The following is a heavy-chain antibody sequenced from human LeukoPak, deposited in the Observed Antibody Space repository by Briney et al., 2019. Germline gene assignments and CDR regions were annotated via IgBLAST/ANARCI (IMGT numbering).Heavy chain of an antibody. V-gene: IGHV3-23*01. Sequence: GGSLRLSCAASGFTFSSYAMSWVRQAPGKGLEWVSAISGSGGSTYYADSVKGRFTISRDNSKNTLYLQMNSLRAEDTAVYYCAREVSYDFWNGYFDYWGQGTLITVSS. J-gene: IGHJ4*02. D-gene: IGHD3-3*01. CDR3: AREVSYDFWNGYFDY. CDR2: ISGSGGST. CDR1: GFTFSSYA.